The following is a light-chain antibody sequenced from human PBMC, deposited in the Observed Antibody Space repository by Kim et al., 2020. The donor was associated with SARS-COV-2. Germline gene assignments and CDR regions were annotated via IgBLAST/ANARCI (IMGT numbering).Light chain of an antibody. CDR2: AAS. Sequence: DIQMTQSPSSLSASVGDRVTITCRASQSISSYLNWYQQKPGKAPKLLIYAASSLQSGVPSRFSGSGSGTDFTLTISSLQPEDFATYTCQQSYSTLATFGGGTKVEIK. CDR1: QSISSY. V-gene: IGKV1-39*01. CDR3: QQSYSTLAT. J-gene: IGKJ4*01.